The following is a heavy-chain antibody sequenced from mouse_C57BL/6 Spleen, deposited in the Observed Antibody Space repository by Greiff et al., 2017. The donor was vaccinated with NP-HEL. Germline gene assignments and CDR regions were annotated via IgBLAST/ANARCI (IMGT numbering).Heavy chain of an antibody. V-gene: IGHV3-6*01. D-gene: IGHD2-4*01. CDR1: GYSITSGSY. Sequence: VQLQQSGPGLVKPSQSLSLTCSVTGYSITSGSYWNWIRQFPGNKLEWMGYISYDGCNNYNPSLKNRISITRNTSKNQFFLKLNSVTTEDTATYYCAREDDYDDFDYWGQGTTLTVSS. CDR2: ISYDGCN. CDR3: AREDDYDDFDY. J-gene: IGHJ2*01.